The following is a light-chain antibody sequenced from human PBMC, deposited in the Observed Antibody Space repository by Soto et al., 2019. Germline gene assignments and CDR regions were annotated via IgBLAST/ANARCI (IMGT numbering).Light chain of an antibody. CDR1: SSNIGNNA. CDR3: AAWDDSLNGPV. CDR2: DDN. Sequence: QSALTQPPSVSAAPGQKVTISCSGSSSNIGNNAVNWYQQLPGKAPKLLIHDDNRESSGVSHRFSGSNSGTSASLAISDLQSEDEAHYYCAAWDDSLNGPVFGGGTKLTVL. V-gene: IGLV1-36*01. J-gene: IGLJ3*02.